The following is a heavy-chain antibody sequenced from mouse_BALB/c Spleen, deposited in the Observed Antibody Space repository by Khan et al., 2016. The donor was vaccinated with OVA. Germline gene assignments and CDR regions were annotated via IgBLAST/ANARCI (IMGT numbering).Heavy chain of an antibody. Sequence: VQLQQPGPGLVKPSQSLSLTCTVTGYSITSDYAWNWIRQFPGNKLEWMGFISYSGNTKYNPSLKSRFSITRDTSKNQFFLQLNSVTTEDTATYYCARVDGGDFDYWGQGTSLTVSS. D-gene: IGHD2-3*01. J-gene: IGHJ2*02. CDR1: GYSITSDYA. CDR3: ARVDGGDFDY. V-gene: IGHV3-2*02. CDR2: ISYSGNT.